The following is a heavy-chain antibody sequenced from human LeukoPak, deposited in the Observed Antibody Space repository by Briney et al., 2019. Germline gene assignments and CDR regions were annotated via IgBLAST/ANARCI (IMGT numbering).Heavy chain of an antibody. V-gene: IGHV4-4*07. CDR3: ARGGQYYYGSGKTKYYFDY. CDR2: IYYSGST. D-gene: IGHD3-10*01. J-gene: IGHJ4*02. Sequence: PSETLSLTCTVSGGSISSYYWSWIRQPAGSGLEWIGSIYYSGSTYYNPSLKSRVTISVDTSKNQFSLKLSSVTAADTAVYYCARGGQYYYGSGKTKYYFDYWGQGTLVTVSS. CDR1: GGSISSYY.